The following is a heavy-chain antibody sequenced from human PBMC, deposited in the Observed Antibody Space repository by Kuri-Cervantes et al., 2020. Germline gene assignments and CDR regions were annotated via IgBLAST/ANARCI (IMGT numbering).Heavy chain of an antibody. D-gene: IGHD6-6*01. Sequence: SVEVSCKASGGTFSSYAISWVRQAPGQGLEWMGGIIPIFGTANYAQKFQGRVTITADESTSTAYMELSSLRSEDTAVYYCARDGGSSSGPGNYYFDYWGQGTLVTVSS. V-gene: IGHV1-69*13. CDR2: IIPIFGTA. J-gene: IGHJ4*02. CDR1: GGTFSSYA. CDR3: ARDGGSSSGPGNYYFDY.